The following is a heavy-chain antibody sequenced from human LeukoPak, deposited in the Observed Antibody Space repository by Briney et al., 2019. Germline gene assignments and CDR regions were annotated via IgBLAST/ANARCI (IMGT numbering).Heavy chain of an antibody. V-gene: IGHV3-33*01. Sequence: GGSLRLSCAASGFTFSSYGMHWVRQAPGEGLEWVAVIWYDGSNKYYADSVKGRFTISRDNSKNTLYLQMNSLRAEDTAVYYCARDLNYGDYGIFDYWGQGTLVTVSS. CDR1: GFTFSSYG. CDR2: IWYDGSNK. J-gene: IGHJ4*02. CDR3: ARDLNYGDYGIFDY. D-gene: IGHD4-17*01.